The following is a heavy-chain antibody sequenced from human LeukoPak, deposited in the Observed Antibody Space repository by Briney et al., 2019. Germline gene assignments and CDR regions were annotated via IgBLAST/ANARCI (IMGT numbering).Heavy chain of an antibody. CDR3: ARLPFYDSSGYYPFDY. J-gene: IGHJ4*02. D-gene: IGHD3-22*01. CDR2: ISYSGST. Sequence: SETLSLTCTVSGGSISNYYWSWIRQPPGKGLEWIGYISYSGSTNYNPSLKSRVTISVDTSKNQFSLKLRTVTAADTAVYYCARLPFYDSSGYYPFDYWGQGTLVTVSS. V-gene: IGHV4-59*08. CDR1: GGSISNYY.